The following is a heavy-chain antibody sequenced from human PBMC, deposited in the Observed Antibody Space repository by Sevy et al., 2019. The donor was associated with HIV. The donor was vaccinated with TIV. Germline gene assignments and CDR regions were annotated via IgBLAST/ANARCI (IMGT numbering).Heavy chain of an antibody. CDR2: MYSGGSP. V-gene: IGHV3-53*01. D-gene: IGHD2-15*01. J-gene: IGHJ5*02. CDR1: GFSISNNY. Sequence: GGSLRLSCAASGFSISNNYTAWVRQAPGKGVEWVSVMYSGGSPYYVDSVKGRFALSRDMSKNTVYLQMNSLRAEDTAVYYCARGYCGGGSCTAFDPWGQGTLVTVSS. CDR3: ARGYCGGGSCTAFDP.